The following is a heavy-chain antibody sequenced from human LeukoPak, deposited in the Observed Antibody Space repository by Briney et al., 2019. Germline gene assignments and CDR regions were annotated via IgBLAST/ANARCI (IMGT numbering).Heavy chain of an antibody. CDR1: GGSFSGYY. V-gene: IGHV4-34*01. CDR2: INNSGST. Sequence: KPSETLSLTCAVYGGSFSGYYWSWIRQPTAKGLVWIGEINNSGSTNYNPSLKSRVTISVDTSKNQFSLKLSSVTAADTAVYYCARESIDYSMVLIYYGMDVWGQGTTVTVSS. D-gene: IGHD4-11*01. CDR3: ARESIDYSMVLIYYGMDV. J-gene: IGHJ6*02.